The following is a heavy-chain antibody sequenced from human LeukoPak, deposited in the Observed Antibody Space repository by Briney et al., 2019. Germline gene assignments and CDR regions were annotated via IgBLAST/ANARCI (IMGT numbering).Heavy chain of an antibody. CDR3: ARPYGYSFGFNYFDY. J-gene: IGHJ4*02. CDR1: GFTFSSYA. D-gene: IGHD5-18*01. V-gene: IGHV3-64*04. Sequence: GGSLRLSCSASGFTFSSYAMHWVRQAPGKGLEYVSAISSNGGSTYYADSVKGRFTISRDNSKNTLYLQMNSLRAEDTAVYYCARPYGYSFGFNYFDYWGQGTLVTVSS. CDR2: ISSNGGST.